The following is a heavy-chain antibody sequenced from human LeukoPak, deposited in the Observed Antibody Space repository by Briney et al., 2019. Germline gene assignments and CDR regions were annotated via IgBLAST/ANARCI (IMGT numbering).Heavy chain of an antibody. CDR1: GDSVSGNSAA. CDR3: ARGRYCTNGVCYIHFDY. Sequence: SQTLSLTCAISGDSVSGNSAAWNWIRQSPSRGLEWLGRTYYRSKWYNDYAVSVKSRITINPDTSKNQFSLQLNSVTPEDTAVYYCARGRYCTNGVCYIHFDYWGQGTLVTVSS. CDR2: TYYRSKWYN. V-gene: IGHV6-1*01. J-gene: IGHJ4*02. D-gene: IGHD2-8*01.